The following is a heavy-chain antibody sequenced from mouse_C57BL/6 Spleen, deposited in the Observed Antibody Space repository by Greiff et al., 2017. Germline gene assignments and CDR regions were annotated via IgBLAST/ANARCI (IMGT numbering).Heavy chain of an antibody. CDR2: INPSNGGT. CDR1: GYTFTSYW. V-gene: IGHV1-53*01. CDR3: AREGIYYDYDEGYYYAMDY. Sequence: VQLQQPGTELVKPGASVKLSCKASGYTFTSYWMHWVKQRPGQGLEWIGNINPSNGGTNYNEKFKSKATLTVDKSSSTAYMQLSSLTSEDSAVYYCAREGIYYDYDEGYYYAMDYWGQGTSVTVSS. J-gene: IGHJ4*01. D-gene: IGHD2-4*01.